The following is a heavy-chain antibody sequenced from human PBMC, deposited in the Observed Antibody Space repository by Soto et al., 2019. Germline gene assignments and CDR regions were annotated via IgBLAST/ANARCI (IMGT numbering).Heavy chain of an antibody. CDR1: GFTFSSCA. Sequence: PGGSLRLSCAASGFTFSSCAMGWVRQAPGKGLEWVSDIIDSGGSTYYADSVKGRFTISRDDSKNTAYLQMNSLESEDTAVYYCSRDDSDWFFNWGRGTLVTVSS. CDR3: SRDDSDWFFN. V-gene: IGHV3-23*01. J-gene: IGHJ4*02. CDR2: IIDSGGST. D-gene: IGHD3-9*01.